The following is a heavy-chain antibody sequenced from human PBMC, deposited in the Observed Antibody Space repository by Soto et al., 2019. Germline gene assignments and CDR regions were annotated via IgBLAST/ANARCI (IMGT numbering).Heavy chain of an antibody. V-gene: IGHV1-3*01. J-gene: IGHJ6*02. CDR2: INGNNGDT. CDR1: GYTFSNYA. CDR3: ARSPRVTPYYYYGLDV. D-gene: IGHD2-21*02. Sequence: QVRLVQSGAEVRKPGASVKISCKASGYTFSNYALHWVRQAPGQRPEWMGWINGNNGDTKYAPKFQGRVTISSYTSATTGDMEMAGLISEDTAVYFCARSPRVTPYYYYGLDVWGQGTTVTVSS.